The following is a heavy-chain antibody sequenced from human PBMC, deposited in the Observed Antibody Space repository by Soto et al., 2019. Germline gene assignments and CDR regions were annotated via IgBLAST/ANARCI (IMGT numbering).Heavy chain of an antibody. CDR1: GGSISSGSYY. CDR2: IYSTEST. Sequence: SETLSLTCTVSGGSISSGSYYLTWIRQHPGKGLEWIGYIYSTESTNYNPSLKSRLTISVDMSASQFSLKLSSVTVADTAVYYCARSDSSGKTRYYFDHWGQGTLVTVSS. CDR3: ARSDSSGKTRYYFDH. V-gene: IGHV4-31*03. J-gene: IGHJ4*02. D-gene: IGHD3-22*01.